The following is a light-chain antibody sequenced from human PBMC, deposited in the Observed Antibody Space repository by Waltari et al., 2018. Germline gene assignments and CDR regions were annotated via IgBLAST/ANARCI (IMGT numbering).Light chain of an antibody. V-gene: IGKV3-11*01. CDR2: DTS. CDR3: QLRTYWPALT. CDR1: KSVHKY. J-gene: IGKJ4*01. Sequence: EIVLTQSPATLSLSPGERATLTCRASKSVHKYFAWYQKNPGQAPRLLIYDTSIRATGIPARFSGSGSGTDFTLTISSLEPEDFAVYYCQLRTYWPALTFGGGTKVEIK.